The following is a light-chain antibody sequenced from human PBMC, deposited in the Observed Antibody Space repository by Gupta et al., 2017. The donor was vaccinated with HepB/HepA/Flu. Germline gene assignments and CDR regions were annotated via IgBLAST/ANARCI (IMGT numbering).Light chain of an antibody. Sequence: QLVLTQSPSASASLGASVKLTCTLSSGHTSYAIAWYQQQPEKGPRYLMKVKSDGSHRKGDGFPDRFSGSSSGAERYLTISSVQSEDEADYYCQTWGTGIVVFGGGTKLTVL. CDR1: SGHTSYA. CDR3: QTWGTGIVV. CDR2: VKSDGSH. V-gene: IGLV4-69*01. J-gene: IGLJ2*01.